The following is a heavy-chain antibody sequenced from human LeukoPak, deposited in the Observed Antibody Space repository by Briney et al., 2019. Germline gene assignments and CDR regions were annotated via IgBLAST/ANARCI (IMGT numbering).Heavy chain of an antibody. CDR2: INPNSGGT. V-gene: IGHV1-2*02. Sequence: GASVKVSCKASGYTFTGYYMHWVRQAPGQGLEWMGWINPNSGGTNYAQKFQGRVTMTRDTSISTAYMELSRLRSDDTAVYYRAREGVEMATIPGYWGQGTLVTVSS. J-gene: IGHJ4*02. CDR1: GYTFTGYY. D-gene: IGHD5-24*01. CDR3: AREGVEMATIPGY.